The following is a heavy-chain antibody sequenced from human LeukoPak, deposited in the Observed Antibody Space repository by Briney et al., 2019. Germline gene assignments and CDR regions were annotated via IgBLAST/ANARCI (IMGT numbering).Heavy chain of an antibody. CDR3: ARADDSSGYYRISIDY. D-gene: IGHD3-22*01. V-gene: IGHV3-33*01. Sequence: GGSLRLSCAASGFTFSSYGMHWVRQAPGKGLEWVAVIWYDGSNKYYADSVKGRFTISRGNSKNTLYLQMNSLRAEDTAVYYCARADDSSGYYRISIDYWGQGTLVTVSS. J-gene: IGHJ4*02. CDR1: GFTFSSYG. CDR2: IWYDGSNK.